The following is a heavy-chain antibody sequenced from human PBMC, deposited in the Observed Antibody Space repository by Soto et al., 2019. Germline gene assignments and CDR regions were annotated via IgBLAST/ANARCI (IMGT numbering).Heavy chain of an antibody. CDR3: AREYCSGGSCYTGYPDKYNWFDP. J-gene: IGHJ5*02. V-gene: IGHV1-69*13. Sequence: GASGKVSCKTSGGTFSSYAISWLRQAPGQGLEWMGGIIPIFGTANYAQKFQGRVTITADESTSTAYMELSSLRSEDTAVYYCAREYCSGGSCYTGYPDKYNWFDPWGQGTLVTVSS. CDR1: GGTFSSYA. D-gene: IGHD2-15*01. CDR2: IIPIFGTA.